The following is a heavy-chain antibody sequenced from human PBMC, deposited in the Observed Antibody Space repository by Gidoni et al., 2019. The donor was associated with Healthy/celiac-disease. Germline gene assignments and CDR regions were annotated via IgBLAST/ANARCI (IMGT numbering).Heavy chain of an antibody. CDR2: ISGSVGST. CDR3: AKGPLYSSGWYTFDY. D-gene: IGHD6-19*01. Sequence: EVQLLEAGGGLVQPGGSLRLSCAGSGITFSSYAMSWVRQAPGKGLELVSAISGSVGSTYYAASVQVRFTISRYNSKNTLYLQMNSLRAEDTAVYYCAKGPLYSSGWYTFDYWGQGTLVTVSS. CDR1: GITFSSYA. J-gene: IGHJ4*02. V-gene: IGHV3-23*01.